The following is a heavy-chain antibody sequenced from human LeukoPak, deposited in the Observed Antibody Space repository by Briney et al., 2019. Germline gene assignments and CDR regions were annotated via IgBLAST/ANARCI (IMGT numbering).Heavy chain of an antibody. Sequence: SETLSLTCTASGGSISSYYWSWIRQPAGKGLEWIGRIYTSGSTNYNPSLKSRVTMSVDTSKNQFSLKLSSVTAADTAVYYCARELYYGSGSPTFDIWGQGTMVTVSS. CDR2: IYTSGST. V-gene: IGHV4-4*07. D-gene: IGHD3-10*01. CDR3: ARELYYGSGSPTFDI. J-gene: IGHJ3*02. CDR1: GGSISSYY.